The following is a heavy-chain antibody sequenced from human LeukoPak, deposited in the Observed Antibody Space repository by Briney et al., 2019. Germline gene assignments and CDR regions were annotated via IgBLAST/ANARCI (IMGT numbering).Heavy chain of an antibody. V-gene: IGHV4-34*01. CDR2: INHSGST. J-gene: IGHJ6*03. CDR3: ARRYDFRSGYYHYYYYYMDV. Sequence: PSETLSLTCAVYGGSFSGYYWSWIRQPPGKGLEWIGEINHSGSTNYNPSLKSRVPISVDTSKNHFSLKLSSVTAADTAVYYCARRYDFRSGYYHYYYYYMDVWGKGTTVTVSS. CDR1: GGSFSGYY. D-gene: IGHD3-3*01.